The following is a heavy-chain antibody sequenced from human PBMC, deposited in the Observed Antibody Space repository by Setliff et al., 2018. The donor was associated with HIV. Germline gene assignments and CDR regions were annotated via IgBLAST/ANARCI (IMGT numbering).Heavy chain of an antibody. D-gene: IGHD3-3*01. Sequence: SETLSLTCSVSSGSISSSSYYWGWIRQPPGKGLEWIGSIYYIGTTYYNPSLKSRVTISVDTSKNKFSLKLSSVTAADTAVYYCARAPYHFWSAYYFDYWGQGTLGTVSS. J-gene: IGHJ4*02. CDR2: IYYIGTT. CDR3: ARAPYHFWSAYYFDY. CDR1: SGSISSSSYY. V-gene: IGHV4-39*01.